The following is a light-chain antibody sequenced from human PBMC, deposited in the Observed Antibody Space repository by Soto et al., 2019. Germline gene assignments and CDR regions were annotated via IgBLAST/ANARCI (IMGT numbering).Light chain of an antibody. V-gene: IGLV2-14*01. J-gene: IGLJ3*02. CDR2: GVN. Sequence: QAVVTQPPSASGSPGQSITVSCTGSSSDFGDDKYVSWYQQQPGKGPNLLIYGVNSRPSGISNRFSGSKSGNTASLTISGLQVEDEAEYFCGSFTTSRIWVFGGGTKLTVL. CDR3: GSFTTSRIWV. CDR1: SSDFGDDKY.